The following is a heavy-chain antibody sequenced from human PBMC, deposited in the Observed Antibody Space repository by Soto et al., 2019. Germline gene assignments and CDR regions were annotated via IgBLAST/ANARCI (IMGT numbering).Heavy chain of an antibody. V-gene: IGHV2-5*02. J-gene: IGHJ4*02. Sequence: QITLKESGPTLVKPTQTLTLTCTFSGFSLSTSGVDVGWIRQPPGKALEWLALSYWDDDKRYSPSLTSRLTITKDTTKNHVVLTLTNIDPLDTATYYCAHRRPYSNSPEYFFDYWGQGTLVTVSS. D-gene: IGHD6-6*01. CDR2: SYWDDDK. CDR3: AHRRPYSNSPEYFFDY. CDR1: GFSLSTSGVD.